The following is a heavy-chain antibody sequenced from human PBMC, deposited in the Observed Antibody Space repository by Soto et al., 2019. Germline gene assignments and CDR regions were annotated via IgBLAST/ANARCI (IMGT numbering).Heavy chain of an antibody. J-gene: IGHJ6*02. Sequence: EVQLVKSGGGLVQPGGSLRLSCAASGFTFSSYWIHWVRQAPGKGLVWVSRINSDGSTTNYADSAKGRFTISRDNAKNTLYLQVDSLRAEDTAVYYCARGVAGYYATDVWDQGTTVTVSS. CDR2: INSDGSTT. D-gene: IGHD2-15*01. CDR1: GFTFSSYW. V-gene: IGHV3-74*01. CDR3: ARGVAGYYATDV.